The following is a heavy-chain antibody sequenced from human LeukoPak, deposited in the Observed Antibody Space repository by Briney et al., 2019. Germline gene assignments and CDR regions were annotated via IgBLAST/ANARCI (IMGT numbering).Heavy chain of an antibody. J-gene: IGHJ5*02. V-gene: IGHV1-18*04. CDR2: ISAYNGNT. Sequence: ASVKVSCKASGYIFTGYYINWVRQAPGQGLEWMGWISAYNGNTNYAQKLQGRVTMTTDTSTSTAYMELRSLRSDYTAVYYGARGDRRDWFDPWGQGTLVTVSS. D-gene: IGHD2-21*02. CDR1: GYIFTGYY. CDR3: ARGDRRDWFDP.